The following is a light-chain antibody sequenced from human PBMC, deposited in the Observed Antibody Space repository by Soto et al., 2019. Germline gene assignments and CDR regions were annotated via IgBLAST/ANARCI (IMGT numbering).Light chain of an antibody. CDR2: DVS. CDR1: SSDVSGYNS. V-gene: IGLV2-14*03. CDR3: SSYTSSSTV. Sequence: QSALTQPASVSGSPGQSITISCTGTSSDVSGYNSVSWYQQHPGKAPKLMICDVSNRPSGVSNRFSGSKSGNTASLTISGLQAEDEADYYCSSYTSSSTVFAGGTKLTVL. J-gene: IGLJ3*02.